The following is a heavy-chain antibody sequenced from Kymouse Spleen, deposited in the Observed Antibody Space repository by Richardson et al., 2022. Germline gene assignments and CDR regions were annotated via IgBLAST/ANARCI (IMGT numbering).Heavy chain of an antibody. D-gene: IGHD6-6*01. CDR1: GGSFSGYY. CDR3: AREYSSSSGDAFDI. CDR2: INHSGST. V-gene: IGHV4-34*01. J-gene: IGHJ3*02. Sequence: QVQLQQWGAGLLKPSETLSLTCAVYGGSFSGYYWSWIRQPPGKGLEWIGEINHSGSTNYNPSLKSRVTISVDTSKNQFSLKLSSVTAADTAVYYCAREYSSSSGDAFDIWGQGTMVTVSS.